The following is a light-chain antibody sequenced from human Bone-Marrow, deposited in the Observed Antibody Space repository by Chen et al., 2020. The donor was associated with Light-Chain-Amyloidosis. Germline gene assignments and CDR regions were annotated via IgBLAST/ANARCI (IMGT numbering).Light chain of an antibody. CDR2: SNV. Sequence: QSVLTQPPSVSGAPGQRVAIPCTGTRTNIGGGYDVLWLRQVPGAAPQLLMYSNVHRPSGVPDRFSVSRSGASASLAITGLQADDEATDYCHYYDSDLRGSVFVGGTKLTVL. J-gene: IGLJ3*02. V-gene: IGLV1-40*01. CDR3: HYYDSDLRGSV. CDR1: RTNIGGGYD.